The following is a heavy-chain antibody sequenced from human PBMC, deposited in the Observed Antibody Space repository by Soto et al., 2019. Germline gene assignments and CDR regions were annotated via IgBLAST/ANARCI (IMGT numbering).Heavy chain of an antibody. CDR1: GGTFSDFA. V-gene: IGHV1-69*12. J-gene: IGHJ6*02. CDR2: IMPIFGRP. Sequence: QVQLVQSGAEVKKPGSSMKVSCKASGGTFSDFAFSWVRQAPGQGPEWMGGIMPIFGRPEYPKKFRDRVTITADESTSTVFVELRSLTSEDTAVYYCATWLRMAGIGNYYYGMDVWGQGTTVTVSS. D-gene: IGHD6-19*01. CDR3: ATWLRMAGIGNYYYGMDV.